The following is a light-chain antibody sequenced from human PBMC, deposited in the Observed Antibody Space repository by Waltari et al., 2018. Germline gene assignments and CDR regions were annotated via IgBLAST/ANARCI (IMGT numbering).Light chain of an antibody. CDR2: AAS. Sequence: DIQMTQSPSSLSASVGDRLTITCRASQSIASNLSWYQQKPGKAPKLLIYAASSLQSGVPSRFSARGSGTDFTLTISSLQREDFATYYCQQSYSSPRTFGQGTKVEVK. CDR3: QQSYSSPRT. J-gene: IGKJ1*01. V-gene: IGKV1-39*01. CDR1: QSIASN.